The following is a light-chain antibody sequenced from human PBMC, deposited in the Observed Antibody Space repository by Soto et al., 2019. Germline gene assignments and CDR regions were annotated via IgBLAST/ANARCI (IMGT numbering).Light chain of an antibody. CDR2: DAF. J-gene: IGKJ2*01. Sequence: DIQLTQSPSYLSASIGDRVTITCRASQSVRTFLNWYQQKQGLAPKLLISDAFSLHTGVPSRFDGSGSGTDFALTISSLQPEDFAAYYCQQTCGTPMYTFGQGTKLEIK. CDR1: QSVRTF. CDR3: QQTCGTPMYT. V-gene: IGKV1-39*01.